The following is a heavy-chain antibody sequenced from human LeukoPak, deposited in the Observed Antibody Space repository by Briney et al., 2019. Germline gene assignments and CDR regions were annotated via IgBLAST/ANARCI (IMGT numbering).Heavy chain of an antibody. CDR1: GYTFTGYY. Sequence: ASVKVSCKASGYTFTGYYMHWVRQAPGQGLEWMGWINPNSGGTNYAQKFQGRVTMTRDTSISTAYMELSRLRSDDTAVYYCARGSGIWLQLVTFDYWGQGTLVTVSS. V-gene: IGHV1-2*02. CDR2: INPNSGGT. D-gene: IGHD5-24*01. CDR3: ARGSGIWLQLVTFDY. J-gene: IGHJ4*02.